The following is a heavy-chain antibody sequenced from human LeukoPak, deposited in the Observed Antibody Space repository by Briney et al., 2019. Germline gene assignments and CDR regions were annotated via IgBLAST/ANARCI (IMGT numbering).Heavy chain of an antibody. CDR2: INSDGSSI. V-gene: IGHV3-74*01. CDR1: GFTISSHW. CDR3: ARENTTMVESSRLDS. D-gene: IGHD5-18*01. J-gene: IGHJ4*02. Sequence: GGCLRLSCAASGFTISSHWMHWVRQGPGKGLVWVSRINSDGSSISYGDSVKGRFTISRDNAKNTLYLQMNSLRAEDTAVYYCARENTTMVESSRLDSWGQGTLVTVSS.